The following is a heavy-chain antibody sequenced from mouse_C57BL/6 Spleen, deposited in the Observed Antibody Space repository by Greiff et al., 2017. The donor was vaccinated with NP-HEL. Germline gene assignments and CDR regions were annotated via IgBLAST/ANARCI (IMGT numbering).Heavy chain of an antibody. CDR1: GYSITSGYY. V-gene: IGHV3-6*01. J-gene: IGHJ1*03. D-gene: IGHD1-1*01. Sequence: EVKLMESGPGLVKPSQSLSLTCSVTGYSITSGYYWNWIRQFPGNKLEWMGYISYDGSNNYNPSLKNRISITRDTSKNQFFLKLNSVTTEDTATYYCARATTVVARWYFDVWGTGTTVTVSS. CDR2: ISYDGSN. CDR3: ARATTVVARWYFDV.